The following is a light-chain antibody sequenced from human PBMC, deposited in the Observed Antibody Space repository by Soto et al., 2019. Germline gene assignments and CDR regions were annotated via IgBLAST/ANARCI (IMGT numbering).Light chain of an antibody. Sequence: DIQMTHSPSSLFASVLYIVSISFQASQDISKFLNWYQQKPGRAPKVLIYDASNLQTGVPSRFSGSGYGTDFTLTISSLQPEDSATYYCQKYDHLPINFGQGTRLEIK. J-gene: IGKJ5*01. CDR3: QKYDHLPIN. CDR2: DAS. CDR1: QDISKF. V-gene: IGKV1-33*01.